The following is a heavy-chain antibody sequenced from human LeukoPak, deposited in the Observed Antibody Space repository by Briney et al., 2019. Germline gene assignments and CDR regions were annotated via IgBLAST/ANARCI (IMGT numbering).Heavy chain of an antibody. CDR1: GGSFSGYY. Sequence: SETLSLTCAVYGGSFSGYYWTWIRQPPGKGLEWIGEINHSGSTNYSPSLKSRIIISVDTSKKQFFLKLSSVTAADTAVYYCARGDPFSYYDFWRGYYPPINWFDPWGQGTLVTVSS. D-gene: IGHD3-3*01. V-gene: IGHV4-34*01. CDR2: INHSGST. J-gene: IGHJ5*02. CDR3: ARGDPFSYYDFWRGYYPPINWFDP.